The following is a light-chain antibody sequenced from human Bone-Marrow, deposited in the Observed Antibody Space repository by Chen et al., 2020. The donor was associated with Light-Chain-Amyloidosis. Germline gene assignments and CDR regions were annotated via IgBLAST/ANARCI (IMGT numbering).Light chain of an antibody. CDR2: AVS. Sequence: QSVLTQPSSVSGSPGQSITIPCTGTSGDVGTYNYVSWYQQHPGKAPKVIIYAVSNRPSGVSNRFSGSKSGNTASLTISGLQAEDEADYYCSSFTSSSSYVFGPGTKVTVL. V-gene: IGLV2-14*01. CDR1: SGDVGTYNY. CDR3: SSFTSSSSYV. J-gene: IGLJ1*01.